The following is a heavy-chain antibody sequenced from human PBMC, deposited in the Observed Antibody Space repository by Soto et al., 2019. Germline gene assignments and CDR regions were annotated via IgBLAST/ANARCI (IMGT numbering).Heavy chain of an antibody. CDR3: AREDSIIIPAVSDF. CDR1: GFAFNNYG. J-gene: IGHJ4*02. Sequence: PGGSLRLSCTVSGFAFNNYGINWVRQAPGKGLEWVSSISKSDYTYYSDSVKGRFTISRDNAKNSVSLQMNTLRVEDMAVYYCAREDSIIIPAVSDFWGQGTLVTVSS. V-gene: IGHV3-21*01. D-gene: IGHD2-2*01. CDR2: ISKSDYT.